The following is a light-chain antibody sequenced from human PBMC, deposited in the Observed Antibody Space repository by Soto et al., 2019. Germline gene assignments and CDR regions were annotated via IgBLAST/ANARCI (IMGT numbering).Light chain of an antibody. CDR1: ESIRSW. CDR2: DAS. Sequence: DIQMTQSPSTLSASVGDRATITCRASESIRSWLAWYQQKPGKAPKFLIYDASTLESGVPSRFSGSGSGTEFTLTISSVQPDDFATYYCQQYNSYSPYTFGQGTKVEIK. CDR3: QQYNSYSPYT. J-gene: IGKJ2*01. V-gene: IGKV1-5*01.